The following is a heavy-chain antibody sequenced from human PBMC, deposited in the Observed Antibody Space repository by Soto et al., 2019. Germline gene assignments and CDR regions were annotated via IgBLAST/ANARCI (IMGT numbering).Heavy chain of an antibody. CDR2: IYSGGSNI. V-gene: IGHV3-11*01. D-gene: IGHD3-10*01. CDR3: ARDIRGAN. Sequence: QVQLVESGGGLVKPGGSLRLSCTASGFTFTDHYMTWIRQAPGKGLEWVSYIYSGGSNIYYADSVRGRFTISRDNAKNSVYLQMSSLRAEDTAIYYCARDIRGANWGQGTLVIVSS. J-gene: IGHJ4*02. CDR1: GFTFTDHY.